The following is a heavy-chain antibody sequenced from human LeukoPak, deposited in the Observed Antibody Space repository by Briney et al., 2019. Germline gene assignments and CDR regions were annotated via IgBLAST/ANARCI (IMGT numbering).Heavy chain of an antibody. Sequence: GGTLRLSCAVSGFTFSTYSMNWVRQAPGPGLEWVSYITSSSSTIYYADPVKGRFTISRDNAKNSLYLQMISLRAEDTAVYYCARGGYYDSSGWDFDYWGQGTLVTVSS. V-gene: IGHV3-48*04. CDR3: ARGGYYDSSGWDFDY. CDR1: GFTFSTYS. CDR2: ITSSSSTI. D-gene: IGHD3-22*01. J-gene: IGHJ4*02.